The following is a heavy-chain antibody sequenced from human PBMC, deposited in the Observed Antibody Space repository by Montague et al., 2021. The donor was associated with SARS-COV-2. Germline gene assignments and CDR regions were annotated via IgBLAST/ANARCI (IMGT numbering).Heavy chain of an antibody. J-gene: IGHJ6*02. V-gene: IGHV3-30-3*01. CDR1: GFTFSSYA. Sequence: SLRLSCAASGFTFSSYAMHWVRQAPGKGLEWVAVISCDGSNKYYADSVKGRFTISRDNSKNTLYLQMNSLRAEDTAVYYCARGSIAAAGVPSYYGMDVWGQGTTVTVSS. CDR3: ARGSIAAAGVPSYYGMDV. D-gene: IGHD6-13*01. CDR2: ISCDGSNK.